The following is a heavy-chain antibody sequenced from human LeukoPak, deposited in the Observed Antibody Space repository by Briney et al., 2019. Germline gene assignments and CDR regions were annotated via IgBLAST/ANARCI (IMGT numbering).Heavy chain of an antibody. CDR1: GGSIGSRSFY. CDR3: ARRTSGGYSGYIDR. V-gene: IGHV4-39*01. Sequence: SETLSLTCNVSGGSIGSRSFYWGWIRQPPGKGLEFIGSIDHSGNNNYNSSLKSRVTISADTSRNQFSLKLRSVTAADTAVYYCARRTSGGYSGYIDRWGQGTLVSVSS. J-gene: IGHJ5*02. D-gene: IGHD5-12*01. CDR2: IDHSGNN.